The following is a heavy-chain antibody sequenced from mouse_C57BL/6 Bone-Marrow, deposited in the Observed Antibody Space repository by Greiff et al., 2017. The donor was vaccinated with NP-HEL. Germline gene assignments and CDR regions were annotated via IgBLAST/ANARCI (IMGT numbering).Heavy chain of an antibody. J-gene: IGHJ1*03. D-gene: IGHD1-1*01. Sequence: QVQLQQSGAELAKPGASVKLSCKASGYTFTSYWMHWVKQRPGQGLEWIGYINPSSGYTKYNQKFKDKATLTADKSSSTAYMQLCSLTYEESAVYYCARGCRPHYYGSGYWYFDVWGTGTTVTVSS. V-gene: IGHV1-7*01. CDR3: ARGCRPHYYGSGYWYFDV. CDR2: INPSSGYT. CDR1: GYTFTSYW.